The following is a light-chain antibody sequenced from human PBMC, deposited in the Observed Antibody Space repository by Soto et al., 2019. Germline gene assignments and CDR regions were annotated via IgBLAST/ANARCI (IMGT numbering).Light chain of an antibody. CDR2: DAS. CDR3: QQRSTRPLT. V-gene: IGKV3-11*01. J-gene: IGKJ4*01. CDR1: QSVSSD. Sequence: EIVLTQSPAPLSLSPGERATLSCRASQSVSSDLAWYQQKPGKAPRLLIYDASTRATGIPARFSGSGSGTDFTLTISSLEPEDFAVYYCQQRSTRPLTFGGGTKVEIK.